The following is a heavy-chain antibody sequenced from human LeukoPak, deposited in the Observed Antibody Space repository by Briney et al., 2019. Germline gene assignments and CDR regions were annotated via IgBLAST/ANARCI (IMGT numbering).Heavy chain of an antibody. CDR2: IYYSGST. V-gene: IGHV4-39*01. D-gene: IGHD3-22*01. Sequence: SETLSLTCTVSGGSISSNSYYWGWIRQPPGKGLEWIGSIYYSGSTYYNLSLKSRVTISVDTSKNQFSLKLSSVTAADTAVYYCARVPSIRNYYDSSGYSFGPWGQGTLVTVSS. CDR3: ARVPSIRNYYDSSGYSFGP. CDR1: GGSISSNSYY. J-gene: IGHJ5*02.